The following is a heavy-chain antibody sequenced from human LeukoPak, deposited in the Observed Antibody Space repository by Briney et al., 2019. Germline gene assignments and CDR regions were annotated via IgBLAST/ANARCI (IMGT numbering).Heavy chain of an antibody. CDR3: ARHESAVGALFY. Sequence: SETLSLTCTVSGGSISRYYWSWIRQPPGKGLEWIGYIYSAGSTNSNPSLKSRITISVDTSRNEFSLRLTSVTAADAAVYYCARHESAVGALFYWGQGSLVTVSS. J-gene: IGHJ4*02. V-gene: IGHV4-59*08. CDR1: GGSISRYY. D-gene: IGHD1-26*01. CDR2: IYSAGST.